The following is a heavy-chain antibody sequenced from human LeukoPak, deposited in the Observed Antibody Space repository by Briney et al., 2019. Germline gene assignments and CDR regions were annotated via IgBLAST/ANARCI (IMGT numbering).Heavy chain of an antibody. CDR3: ARVCSSTSCYGAFDT. Sequence: SVKVSCKASGGTFSSYAISWVRQAPGQGLEWMGGIIPIFGTANYAQKFQGRVTITTDESTSTAYMELSSLRSEDTAVYYCARVCSSTSCYGAFDTWGQGTMVTVSS. D-gene: IGHD2-2*01. CDR1: GGTFSSYA. J-gene: IGHJ3*02. V-gene: IGHV1-69*05. CDR2: IIPIFGTA.